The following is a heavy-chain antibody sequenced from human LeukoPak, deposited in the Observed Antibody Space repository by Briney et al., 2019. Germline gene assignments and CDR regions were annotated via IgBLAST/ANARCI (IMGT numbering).Heavy chain of an antibody. V-gene: IGHV3-48*01. Sequence: HPGGSLRLSCAASGFTFSSSSMNWVRQAPEKGLGWVSYISTSGGTIYYADSVKGRFTISRDNAKNSLYLQMDSLRAEDTAVYYCARHIPFDCWGQGTLVTVSS. J-gene: IGHJ4*02. CDR1: GFTFSSSS. D-gene: IGHD2-21*01. CDR3: ARHIPFDC. CDR2: ISTSGGTI.